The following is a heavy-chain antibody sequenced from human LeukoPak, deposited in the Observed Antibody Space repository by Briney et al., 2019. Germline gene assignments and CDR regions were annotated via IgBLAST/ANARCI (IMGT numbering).Heavy chain of an antibody. J-gene: IGHJ6*04. D-gene: IGHD3-10*01. CDR1: GYTFNTYY. CDR2: INPSGGST. V-gene: IGHV1-46*02. CDR3: ALFQPPGGFFTGMDV. Sequence: ASVKVSCKASGYTFNTYYMLWVRPAPGQGLEWMGIINPSGGSTNYAQKFQGRVTMTRDTSTTTVYMDLRSLTSEDTAVYYCALFQPPGGFFTGMDVWGKGTTVTVSS.